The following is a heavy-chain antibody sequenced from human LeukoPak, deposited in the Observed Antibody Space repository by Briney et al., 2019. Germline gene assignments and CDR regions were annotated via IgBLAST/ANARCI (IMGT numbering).Heavy chain of an antibody. J-gene: IGHJ4*02. V-gene: IGHV3-33*01. CDR3: ARDWIAVAGPFDY. Sequence: GRSLRLSCAASGFTFSSYGMHWVRQAPGKGLEWVAVIWYGGSNKYYADSVKGRFTISRDNSKNTLYLQMNSLRAEDTAVYYCARDWIAVAGPFDYWGQGTLVTVSS. CDR1: GFTFSSYG. D-gene: IGHD6-19*01. CDR2: IWYGGSNK.